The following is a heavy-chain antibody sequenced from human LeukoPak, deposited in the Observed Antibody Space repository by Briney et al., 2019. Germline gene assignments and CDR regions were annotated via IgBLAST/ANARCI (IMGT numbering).Heavy chain of an antibody. CDR3: ARGVKLLDH. Sequence: GGSLRLSCAASGFTFSSYNMNWVRQAAGKGLDLVSSISGGSGNIYYADSVKGRFTISRDNAKNSQHLQMNSLRAEDTGVYYCARGVKLLDHWGQGTLVPVST. CDR1: GFTFSSYN. J-gene: IGHJ1*01. V-gene: IGHV3-21*01. CDR2: ISGGSGNI. D-gene: IGHD2-21*02.